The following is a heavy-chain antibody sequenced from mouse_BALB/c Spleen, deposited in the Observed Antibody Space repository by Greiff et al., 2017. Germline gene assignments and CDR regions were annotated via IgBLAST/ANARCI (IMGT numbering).Heavy chain of an antibody. Sequence: EVQLVESGGGLVQPGGSRKLSCAASGFTFSSFGMPWVRQAPEKGLEWVAYISSGSSTIYYADTVKGRFTISRDNPKNTLFLQMTSLRSEDTAMYYCARSEVRHYAMDYWGQGTSVTVSS. CDR2: ISSGSSTI. CDR3: ARSEVRHYAMDY. CDR1: GFTFSSFG. J-gene: IGHJ4*01. V-gene: IGHV5-17*02. D-gene: IGHD2-14*01.